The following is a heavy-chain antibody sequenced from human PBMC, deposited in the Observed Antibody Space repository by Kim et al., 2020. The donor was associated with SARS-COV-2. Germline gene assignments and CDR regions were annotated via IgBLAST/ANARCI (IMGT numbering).Heavy chain of an antibody. CDR2: GPT. J-gene: IGHJ3*02. Sequence: GPTNYAKKFHGRVTLTTDTSTSTVYMELRSLSPADTAVFYCARDPTYSFDIWGQGTMVTVSS. CDR3: ARDPTYSFDI. V-gene: IGHV1-18*01. D-gene: IGHD3-10*01.